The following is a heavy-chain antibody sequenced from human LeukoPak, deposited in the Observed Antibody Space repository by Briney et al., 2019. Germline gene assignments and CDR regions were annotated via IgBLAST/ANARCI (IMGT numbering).Heavy chain of an antibody. CDR3: AKASAMIVVVSKHFDY. J-gene: IGHJ4*02. D-gene: IGHD3-22*01. CDR1: GFTFSSYG. Sequence: GGSLRLSCAASGFTFSSYGMSWVRQAPGKGLEWVSAVSGSGGSTYYADSVKGRFTISRDNSKNTLYLQMNSLRAEDTAVYYCAKASAMIVVVSKHFDYWGQGTLVTVSS. CDR2: VSGSGGST. V-gene: IGHV3-23*01.